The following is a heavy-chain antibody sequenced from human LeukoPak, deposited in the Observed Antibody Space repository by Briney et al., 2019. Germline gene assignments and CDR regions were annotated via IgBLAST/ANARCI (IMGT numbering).Heavy chain of an antibody. J-gene: IGHJ4*02. CDR3: ARDDTDYGDNFDY. Sequence: ASVNVSCKASGYTFSSYAIHWVRQAPGQRLEWMGRINAGNGNAEYSKKFQGRVTITRDTSANTACMELSSLGSEDTAVYYCARDDTDYGDNFDYWGQGTLVTVSS. CDR1: GYTFSSYA. V-gene: IGHV1-3*01. D-gene: IGHD4-17*01. CDR2: INAGNGNA.